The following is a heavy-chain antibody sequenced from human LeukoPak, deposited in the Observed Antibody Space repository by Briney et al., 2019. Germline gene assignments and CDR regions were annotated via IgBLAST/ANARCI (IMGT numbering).Heavy chain of an antibody. Sequence: GGSLRLSCAASGFTFSNYAMSWVRQAPGKGLEWVANMNQDGSEKYYVDSVKGRFTISRDNAKNSLYLQMNSLRAEDTAVYYCASRYSGSYNVWGQGTLVTVSS. D-gene: IGHD1-26*01. CDR1: GFTFSNYA. CDR3: ASRYSGSYNV. V-gene: IGHV3-7*02. CDR2: MNQDGSEK. J-gene: IGHJ4*02.